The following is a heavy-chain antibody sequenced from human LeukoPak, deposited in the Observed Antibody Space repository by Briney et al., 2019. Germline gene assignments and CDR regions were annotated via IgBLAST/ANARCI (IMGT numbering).Heavy chain of an antibody. D-gene: IGHD5-18*01. CDR1: GFAFSDYY. J-gene: IGHJ4*02. Sequence: GGSLRLSCAASGFAFSDYYMSWIRQAPGKGLEWVSYISSSGSTIYYADSVKGRFTISRDNAKNSLYLQMNSLRAEDTAVYYCARADRGYSYGYNLDYWGQGTLVTVSS. CDR3: ARADRGYSYGYNLDY. CDR2: ISSSGSTI. V-gene: IGHV3-11*01.